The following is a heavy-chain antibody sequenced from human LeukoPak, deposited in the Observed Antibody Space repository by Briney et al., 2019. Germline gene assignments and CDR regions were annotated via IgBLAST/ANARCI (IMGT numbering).Heavy chain of an antibody. CDR1: GFLFSSYG. CDR3: AKNGDRGAYCTGGTCYPYFYYYMDV. D-gene: IGHD2-15*01. V-gene: IGHV3-30*02. Sequence: GGSLRLSCAASGFLFSSYGMHWVRQAPGKGLEWVAFIQYDGSNQYYADSVKGRFTISRDNSKNTLYLQMNSLRAEDTAIYYCAKNGDRGAYCTGGTCYPYFYYYMDVWGKGTTVTI. CDR2: IQYDGSNQ. J-gene: IGHJ6*03.